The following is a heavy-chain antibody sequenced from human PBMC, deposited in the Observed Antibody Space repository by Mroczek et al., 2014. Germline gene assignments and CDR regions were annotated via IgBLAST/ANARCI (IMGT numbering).Heavy chain of an antibody. CDR1: GFTFSSYG. V-gene: IGHV3-30*18. CDR2: ISYDGSNK. CDR3: AKGRYDIYYYYGMDV. D-gene: IGHD3-9*01. Sequence: QVQLVQSGGGVVQPGRSLRLSCAASGFTFSSYGMHWVRQAPGKGLEWVAVISYDGSNKYYADSVKGRFTISRDNSKNTLYLQMNSLRAEDTAVYYCAKGRYDIYYYYGMDVWGQGTTVTVSS. J-gene: IGHJ6*02.